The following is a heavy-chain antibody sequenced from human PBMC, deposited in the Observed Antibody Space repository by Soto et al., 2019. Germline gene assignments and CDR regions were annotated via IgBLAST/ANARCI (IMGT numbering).Heavy chain of an antibody. J-gene: IGHJ3*02. D-gene: IGHD4-17*01. Sequence: QVQLVQSGAEVKKPGASVKVSCKASGYTFTSYYMHWVRQAPGQGLEWMGIINPSGGSTSYAQKFQGRVTMIRDTSTSTVYMELSSLRSEDTAVYYCARVVLYGGNSGGPPNNYAFDIWGQGTMVTVSS. CDR3: ARVVLYGGNSGGPPNNYAFDI. CDR2: INPSGGST. CDR1: GYTFTSYY. V-gene: IGHV1-46*01.